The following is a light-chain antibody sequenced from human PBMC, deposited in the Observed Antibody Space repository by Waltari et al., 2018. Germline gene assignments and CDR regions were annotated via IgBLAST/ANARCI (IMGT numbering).Light chain of an antibody. Sequence: QSALTQPPSASGSPGQSVTLSCTGTSSDVGGYDFVSWYQHHPGKVPKILIYEVNKRPSGVPDRCSGTKAGKTASLTVSGLQAEEEADYYCSSYVVNNYVVFGRGTKLTVL. CDR2: EVN. J-gene: IGLJ2*01. V-gene: IGLV2-8*01. CDR3: SSYVVNNYVV. CDR1: SSDVGGYDF.